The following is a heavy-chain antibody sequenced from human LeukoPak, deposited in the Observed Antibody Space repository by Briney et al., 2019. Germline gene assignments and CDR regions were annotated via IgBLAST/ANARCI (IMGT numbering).Heavy chain of an antibody. Sequence: GGSLRLSCAASGFTLSSYGMHWVRQAPGKGLQWVAVIWYDGSKKYYADSVKGRFTISRDNSKNTLYLQMNSLRAEDTAVYYCAKPISVVTQTYYMDVWGKGTTVTVSS. D-gene: IGHD4-23*01. J-gene: IGHJ6*03. V-gene: IGHV3-33*06. CDR3: AKPISVVTQTYYMDV. CDR1: GFTLSSYG. CDR2: IWYDGSKK.